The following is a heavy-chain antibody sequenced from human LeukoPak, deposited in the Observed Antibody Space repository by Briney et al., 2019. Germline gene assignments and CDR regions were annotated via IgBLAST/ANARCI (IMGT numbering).Heavy chain of an antibody. J-gene: IGHJ4*02. D-gene: IGHD5-12*01. Sequence: GGSLRLSCTASGFNFSDYYMSWIRQAPGKGLEWVSYISGKSKYRNYVDSVKGRFTISRDNAKNSLYLQMNGLRVEDAAVYYCSISYSAYHFDYWGQGTLVTVSS. CDR2: ISGKSKYR. CDR1: GFNFSDYY. CDR3: SISYSAYHFDY. V-gene: IGHV3-11*06.